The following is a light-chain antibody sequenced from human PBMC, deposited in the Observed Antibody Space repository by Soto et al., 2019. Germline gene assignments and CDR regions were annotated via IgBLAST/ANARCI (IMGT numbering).Light chain of an antibody. V-gene: IGKV3-11*01. CDR2: DAS. J-gene: IGKJ1*01. Sequence: EIVLTQSPATLSLSPGERATLSCRASQSVSSYLAWYQQKPGQAPRLLIYDASNRATVIPARFSGSGSGTDFTLTISRLEPEDFAVSYCEQRSNSLTFGQGTKVEIK. CDR3: EQRSNSLT. CDR1: QSVSSY.